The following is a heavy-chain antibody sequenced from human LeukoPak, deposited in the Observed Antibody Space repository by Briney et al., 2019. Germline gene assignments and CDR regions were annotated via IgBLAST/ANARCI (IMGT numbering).Heavy chain of an antibody. CDR3: AGHFSGWFSH. CDR2: ISSSGSDM. CDR1: GFTFSNYN. V-gene: IGHV3-21*01. D-gene: IGHD6-19*01. Sequence: GGSLRLSCAASGFTFSNYNMNWVRQAPGKGLEWVSSISSSGSDMYYADSVKGRFTISRDSAKNSLYLQMNSLRAEDTAIYYCAGHFSGWFSHWGQGTLVTVSS. J-gene: IGHJ4*02.